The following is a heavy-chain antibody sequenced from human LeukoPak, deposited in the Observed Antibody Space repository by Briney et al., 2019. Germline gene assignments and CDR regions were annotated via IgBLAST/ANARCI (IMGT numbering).Heavy chain of an antibody. V-gene: IGHV4-34*01. Sequence: SETLSLTCAVYGDSFSGYYWSWIRQPPGKGLEWIGEINHSGSTNYNPSLKSRVTISVDTSKYQFSLKLTSVTAADTAMYYCASHSFPGTFTPNNWFDPWGQGTLVTVSS. CDR2: INHSGST. J-gene: IGHJ5*02. CDR3: ASHSFPGTFTPNNWFDP. CDR1: GDSFSGYY. D-gene: IGHD2-15*01.